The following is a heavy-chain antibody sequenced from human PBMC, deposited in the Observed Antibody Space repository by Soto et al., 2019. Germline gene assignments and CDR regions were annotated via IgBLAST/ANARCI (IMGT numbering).Heavy chain of an antibody. CDR2: TTASNTHT. V-gene: IGHV1-18*04. J-gene: IGHJ4*02. CDR3: ARGGYSRGYHY. Sequence: QVQLLQSGTEVKEPGASVKVSCKASGYTFTSFDISWVRQAPGQGLEWVGWTTASNTHTNYAQKLQGKVTMTTDTSTTTAFMEVRSRRSDDTAIYYCARGGYSRGYHYWGQGTLVTVSS. D-gene: IGHD3-22*01. CDR1: GYTFTSFD.